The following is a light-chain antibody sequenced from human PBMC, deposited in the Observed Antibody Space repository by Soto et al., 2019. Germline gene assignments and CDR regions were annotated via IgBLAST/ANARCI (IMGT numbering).Light chain of an antibody. Sequence: DIVMTQSPVTLSVSPGESATLSCRASQNIESNLAWYQQKPGQSPRLLIYTASTRASGTPARFSGSGYGTEFTLTISSLQSEDSAVYYCQQCNNWPPITFGGGTKVDIK. CDR1: QNIESN. CDR3: QQCNNWPPIT. CDR2: TAS. J-gene: IGKJ4*01. V-gene: IGKV3-15*01.